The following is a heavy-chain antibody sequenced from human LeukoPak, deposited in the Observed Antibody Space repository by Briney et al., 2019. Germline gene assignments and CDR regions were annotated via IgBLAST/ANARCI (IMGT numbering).Heavy chain of an antibody. V-gene: IGHV4-34*01. Sequence: SETLSLTCTVYGGSFSGYYWSWIRQPPGKGLEWIGEINHSGSTNYNPSLKSRVTISVDTSKNQFSLKLSSVTAADTAVYYCARGRDVVVVAAHFDYWGQGTLVTVSS. CDR3: ARGRDVVVVAAHFDY. CDR2: INHSGST. J-gene: IGHJ4*02. CDR1: GGSFSGYY. D-gene: IGHD2-15*01.